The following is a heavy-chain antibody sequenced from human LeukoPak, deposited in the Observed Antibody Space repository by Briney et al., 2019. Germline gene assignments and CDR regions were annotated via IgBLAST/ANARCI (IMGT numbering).Heavy chain of an antibody. CDR1: GITFSSHE. V-gene: IGHV3-48*03. D-gene: IGHD6-13*01. CDR2: ISSSGSTI. Sequence: KAGGSLRLSYVASGITFSSHEMNWVRQAPGKGLEWVSYISSSGSTIYYADSVKGRFTISRDNAKNSLYLQMNSLRAEDTAVYYCARDKQQVVLAFDIWGQGTKVTVSS. CDR3: ARDKQQVVLAFDI. J-gene: IGHJ3*02.